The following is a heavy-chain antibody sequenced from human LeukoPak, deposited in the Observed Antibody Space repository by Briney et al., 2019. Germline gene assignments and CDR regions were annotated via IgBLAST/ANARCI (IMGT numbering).Heavy chain of an antibody. Sequence: GASVKVSCKASGYTFTSHGISWVRQAPGQGLEWMGWISSNNGNAKYAQKFQGRVTMTTETSTSTAYMELRSLRSDDTAVYYCARDRLDYWGQGTLVTVSS. V-gene: IGHV1-18*01. CDR3: ARDRLDY. CDR1: GYTFTSHG. J-gene: IGHJ4*02. CDR2: ISSNNGNA.